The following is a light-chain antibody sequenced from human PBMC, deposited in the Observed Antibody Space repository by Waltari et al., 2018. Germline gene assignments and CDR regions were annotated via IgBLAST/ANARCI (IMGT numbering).Light chain of an antibody. CDR2: GNN. Sequence: QSVLTQPPSMSGAPGQRVTLSCTGRRSNIRAGQDVPWYQVFPGTAPKLLIYGNNNRPSGVPDRFSGSKSDTSASLAIGGLQAEDEADYYCQSFDIRLSGGVVFGGGTKVTVL. V-gene: IGLV1-40*01. CDR1: RSNIRAGQD. J-gene: IGLJ3*02. CDR3: QSFDIRLSGGVV.